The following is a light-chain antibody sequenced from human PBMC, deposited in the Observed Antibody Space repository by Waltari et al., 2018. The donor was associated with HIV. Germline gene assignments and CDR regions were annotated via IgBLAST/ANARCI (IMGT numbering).Light chain of an antibody. V-gene: IGLV1-51*01. CDR2: ASN. Sequence: QSVLTQPPSVSAAPGQKVTISCSGSSSNIGNNYVTWYQQLPGTAPKLLIYASNKRPSGIPDRFSGSKSGTSGTLAITGLQTGDEADYYCGTWDSSLSAWVFGGGTKLTVL. J-gene: IGLJ3*02. CDR1: SSNIGNNY. CDR3: GTWDSSLSAWV.